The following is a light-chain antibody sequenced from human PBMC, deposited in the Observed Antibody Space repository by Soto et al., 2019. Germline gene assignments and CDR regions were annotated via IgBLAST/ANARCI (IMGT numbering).Light chain of an antibody. V-gene: IGKV1-39*01. J-gene: IGKJ2*01. CDR2: DAF. CDR3: QQSYSTPQNT. Sequence: DIQMTQSPSSLSASVGDRVTITCRASQSIRYYLNWYQQKPGKAPKLLIYDAFSLQSGVPSRFSGSGSETDFTLTISSLQPEDFATYYCQQSYSTPQNTFGQGTKLEIK. CDR1: QSIRYY.